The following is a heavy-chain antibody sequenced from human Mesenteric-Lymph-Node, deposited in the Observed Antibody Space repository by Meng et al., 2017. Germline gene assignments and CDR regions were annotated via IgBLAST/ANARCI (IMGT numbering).Heavy chain of an antibody. CDR2: ISWNSGSI. V-gene: IGHV3-9*03. D-gene: IGHD3-3*01. Sequence: GGSLRLSCAASGFTFDDYAMHWVRQAPGKGLEWVSGISWNSGSIGYADSVKGRFTISRDNAKNSLYLQMNSLRAEDMALYYCAKGFYSTTSSTYFDSWGQGALVTVSS. J-gene: IGHJ4*02. CDR1: GFTFDDYA. CDR3: AKGFYSTTSSTYFDS.